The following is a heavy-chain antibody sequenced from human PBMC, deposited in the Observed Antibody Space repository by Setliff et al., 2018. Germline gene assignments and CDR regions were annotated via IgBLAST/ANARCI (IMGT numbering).Heavy chain of an antibody. Sequence: SETLSLTCAIYGQSFSDYYWSWVRQPPGKGLEWIGEIYHSGSTNYNPSLKSRVTISVDTSKNQFSLKLSSVTAADTAVYYCARDRQYCSSPTCYSSYFYSYGIDVWGQGTTVTVSS. D-gene: IGHD2-2*02. CDR3: ARDRQYCSSPTCYSSYFYSYGIDV. J-gene: IGHJ6*02. CDR1: GQSFSDYY. V-gene: IGHV4-34*01. CDR2: IYHSGST.